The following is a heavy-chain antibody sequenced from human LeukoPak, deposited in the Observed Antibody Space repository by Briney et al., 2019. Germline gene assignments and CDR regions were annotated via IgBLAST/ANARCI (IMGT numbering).Heavy chain of an antibody. Sequence: SETLSLTCTVSGGSISSSSYYWGWIRQPPGKGLEWIGSIYYSGSTYYNPSLKSRVTISVDTSKNQFSLKLSSVTAADTAVYYCARNLQPIAVAGPYFDYWGQGTLVTVSS. V-gene: IGHV4-39*07. CDR1: GGSISSSSYY. D-gene: IGHD6-19*01. CDR3: ARNLQPIAVAGPYFDY. J-gene: IGHJ4*02. CDR2: IYYSGST.